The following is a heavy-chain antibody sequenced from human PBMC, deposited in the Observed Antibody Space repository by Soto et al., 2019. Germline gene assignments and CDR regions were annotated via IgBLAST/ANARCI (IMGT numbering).Heavy chain of an antibody. CDR1: GFTFSSYD. V-gene: IGHV3-13*04. D-gene: IGHD4-17*01. CDR3: ARFSYGDRTTGMDV. CDR2: IGTAGDT. J-gene: IGHJ6*02. Sequence: EVQLVESGGGLVQPGGSLRLSCAASGFTFSSYDMHWVRQATGKGLEWVSAIGTAGDTYYPGSVKGRFTISRENAKNSLYLQMNLLRAGDTAVYYCARFSYGDRTTGMDVWGQGTTVTVSS.